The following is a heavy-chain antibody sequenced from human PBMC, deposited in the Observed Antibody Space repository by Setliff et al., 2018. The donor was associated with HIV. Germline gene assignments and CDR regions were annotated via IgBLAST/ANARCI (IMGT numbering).Heavy chain of an antibody. J-gene: IGHJ4*02. CDR3: ARVSTDYVWGSFLSSGPYYFDF. CDR2: IYSTGST. V-gene: IGHV4-61*02. D-gene: IGHD3-16*01. Sequence: SETLSLTCTVSGGSISSGSYYWSWIRQPAGKRLEWIGRIYSTGSTNYNPSLKSRVTISADTSKSQFSLKLTSVTAADTAAYFCARVSTDYVWGSFLSSGPYYFDFWGQGALVTSPQ. CDR1: GGSISSGSYY.